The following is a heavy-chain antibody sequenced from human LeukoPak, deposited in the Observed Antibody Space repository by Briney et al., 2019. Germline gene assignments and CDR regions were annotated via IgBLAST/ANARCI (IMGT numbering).Heavy chain of an antibody. CDR1: GYTFTGYY. D-gene: IGHD3-10*01. V-gene: IGHV1-2*02. J-gene: IGHJ5*02. CDR2: INPSSGGT. Sequence: ASVKVSCKASGYTFTGYYMHWVRQAPGQGLEWMGWINPSSGGTNYAQKFQGRVTMTRDTSISTAYMELSRLRSDDTAVYYCARDLMVRGVIITFWFDPWGRGTLVTVSS. CDR3: ARDLMVRGVIITFWFDP.